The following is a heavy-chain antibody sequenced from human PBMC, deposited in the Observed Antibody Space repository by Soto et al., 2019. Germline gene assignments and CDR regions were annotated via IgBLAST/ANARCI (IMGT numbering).Heavy chain of an antibody. V-gene: IGHV3-30*18. CDR2: ISYDGSNK. Sequence: GGSLRLSCAASGFTFSSYGMHWVRQAPGKGLEWVAVISYDGSNKYYADSVKGRFTISRDNSKNTLYLQMNSLRAEDTAVYYCAKLDGSGSPTGYYYYYYGMDVWGQGTTVTVSS. CDR3: AKLDGSGSPTGYYYYYYGMDV. D-gene: IGHD3-10*01. CDR1: GFTFSSYG. J-gene: IGHJ6*02.